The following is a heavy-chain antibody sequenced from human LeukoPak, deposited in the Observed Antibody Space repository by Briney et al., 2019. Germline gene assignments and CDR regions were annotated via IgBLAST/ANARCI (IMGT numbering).Heavy chain of an antibody. CDR1: GYTFTSSY. V-gene: IGHV1-46*01. D-gene: IGHD2-15*01. J-gene: IGHJ4*02. Sequence: ASVKVSCKASGYTFTSSYMHWGRQAPGQRLQWMGVINPSGGSTSYAQKFQGRVTMTRDTSTSAVYMELSSLRSEDTAVYYCARDYCSGGSCYSRFDYWGQGTLVTVSS. CDR3: ARDYCSGGSCYSRFDY. CDR2: INPSGGST.